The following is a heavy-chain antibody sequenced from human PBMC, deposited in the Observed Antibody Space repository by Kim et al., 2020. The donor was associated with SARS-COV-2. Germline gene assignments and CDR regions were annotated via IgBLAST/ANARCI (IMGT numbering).Heavy chain of an antibody. V-gene: IGHV4-39*01. D-gene: IGHD3-9*01. Sequence: LTGRVTISVDTSMNQFSLKLSSVTAADTAVYYCARTSLRYFDWLLFAFDYWGQGTLVTVSS. CDR3: ARTSLRYFDWLLFAFDY. J-gene: IGHJ4*02.